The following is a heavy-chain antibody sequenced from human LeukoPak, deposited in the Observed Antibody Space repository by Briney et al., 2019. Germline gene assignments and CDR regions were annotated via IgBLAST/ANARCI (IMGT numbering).Heavy chain of an antibody. CDR1: GFTFSRYW. Sequence: GGPLRLSCAASGFTFSRYWMHWVRQAPGEGLVWVSRINSDGSSTNYADSMKGRFTISRDNAKNTLFLQMDSLRAEDTAVYYCARPSEYCSSTTCSIDYWGQGTLVTVSS. J-gene: IGHJ4*02. D-gene: IGHD2-2*01. CDR2: INSDGSST. V-gene: IGHV3-74*01. CDR3: ARPSEYCSSTTCSIDY.